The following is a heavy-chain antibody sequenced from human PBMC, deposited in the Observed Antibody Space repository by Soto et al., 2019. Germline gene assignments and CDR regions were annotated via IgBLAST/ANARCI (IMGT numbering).Heavy chain of an antibody. CDR2: INPNSGGT. V-gene: IGHV1-2*02. CDR3: ASAAVTGTAGLDF. CDR1: GYTFSGFY. Sequence: VASVKVSCKASGYTFSGFYMHWVRQAPGQGLEWMGWINPNSGGTKSAEKFQDRVTMTRDTSISTAYMELSRLTSDDTAVYYCASAAVTGTAGLDFWGQGTQVTVSS. J-gene: IGHJ4*02. D-gene: IGHD6-19*01.